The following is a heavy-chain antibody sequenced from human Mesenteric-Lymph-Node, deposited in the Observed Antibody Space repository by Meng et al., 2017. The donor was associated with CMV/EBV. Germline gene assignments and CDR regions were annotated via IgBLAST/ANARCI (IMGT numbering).Heavy chain of an antibody. J-gene: IGHJ4*02. CDR3: ARDPYSGYVGGSHYFDY. V-gene: IGHV3-21*01. Sequence: GESLKISCAASGFTFSSYSMNWVRQAPGKGLEWVSFISGSGTYIYYADSVKGRFTISRDNAKNSLYLQMNSLGAEDTAIYYCARDPYSGYVGGSHYFDYWGQGTLVTVSS. CDR2: ISGSGTYI. D-gene: IGHD5-12*01. CDR1: GFTFSSYS.